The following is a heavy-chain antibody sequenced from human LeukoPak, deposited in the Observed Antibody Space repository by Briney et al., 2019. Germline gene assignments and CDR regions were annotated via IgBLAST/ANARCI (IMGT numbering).Heavy chain of an antibody. CDR3: ARQDGNSKYYFDY. J-gene: IGHJ4*02. V-gene: IGHV5-51*01. D-gene: IGHD1-1*01. CDR2: IYPGDSDT. CDR1: GYSFTYYW. Sequence: GESLKISCKGSGYSFTYYWIGWVRQMPGRGLEWMGIIYPGDSDTRYRPSFQGQVTISVDKSISTAYLQWSSLKASDTAMYYCARQDGNSKYYFDYWGQGTLVTVSS.